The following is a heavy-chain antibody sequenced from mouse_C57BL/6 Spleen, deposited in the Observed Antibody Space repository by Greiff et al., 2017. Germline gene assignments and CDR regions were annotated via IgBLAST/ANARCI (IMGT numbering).Heavy chain of an antibody. J-gene: IGHJ2*01. V-gene: IGHV5-9*01. D-gene: IGHD1-1*01. Sequence: DVQLVESGGGLVKPGGSLKLSCAASGYTFSSYTMSWVRQTPGKRLEWVATISGGGGNTYYTDSVKGRSTFSRDTATNTLYMQMSSLRSEDTALYYCARKGTYYYFFDDWGQGTTLTVSS. CDR1: GYTFSSYT. CDR3: ARKGTYYYFFDD. CDR2: ISGGGGNT.